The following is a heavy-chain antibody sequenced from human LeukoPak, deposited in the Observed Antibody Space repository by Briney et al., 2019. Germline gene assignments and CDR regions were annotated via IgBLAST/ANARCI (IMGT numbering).Heavy chain of an antibody. CDR3: ARDRAYYYAEYYFDY. V-gene: IGHV1-3*01. CDR1: GYTFTSYA. J-gene: IGHJ4*02. D-gene: IGHD3-10*01. Sequence: SVTVSCKASGYTFTSYAMHWVRQAPGQRLEWMGWINAGSGNTKYSQKFQGRVTITRDTSASTAYMELSSLRSEDTAVYYCARDRAYYYAEYYFDYWGQGTLVTVSS. CDR2: INAGSGNT.